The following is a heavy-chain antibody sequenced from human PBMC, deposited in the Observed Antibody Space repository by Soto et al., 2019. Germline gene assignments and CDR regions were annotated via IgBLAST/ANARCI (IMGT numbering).Heavy chain of an antibody. D-gene: IGHD2-2*01. CDR1: GGSVSSGSYY. CDR2: IYYSGST. V-gene: IGHV4-61*01. Sequence: SETLSLTCTVSGGSVSSGSYYWSWIRQPPGKGLEWIGYIYYSGSTNYNPSLKSRVTISVDTSKNQFSLKLSSVTAADTAVYYCASRYCSSTSCYALSWFDPWGQGTLVTVS. CDR3: ASRYCSSTSCYALSWFDP. J-gene: IGHJ5*02.